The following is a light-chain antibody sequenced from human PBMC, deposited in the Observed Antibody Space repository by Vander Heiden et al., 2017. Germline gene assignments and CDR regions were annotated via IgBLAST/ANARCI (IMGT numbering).Light chain of an antibody. J-gene: IGKJ4*01. CDR3: QQYNGYPLT. Sequence: DIQMTQSPSSLSASVGDRVTITCRASQGIYDYLAWFQQKPGKAPQPLIYAASSLQSGVPSKFSGSGSGTDFTLTISSLQPEDSATYYCQQYNGYPLTFGGGTKVEIK. CDR1: QGIYDY. V-gene: IGKV1-16*02. CDR2: AAS.